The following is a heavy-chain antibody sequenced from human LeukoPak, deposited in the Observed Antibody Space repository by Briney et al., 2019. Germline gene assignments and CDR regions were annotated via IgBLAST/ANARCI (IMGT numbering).Heavy chain of an antibody. CDR3: AVYYYDSSGYFDY. V-gene: IGHV4-39*01. D-gene: IGHD3-22*01. Sequence: SETLSLTCTVSGGSISSSSYYWGWIRQPPGKGLEWIGSIYYSGSTYYNPSLKSRVTISVDTSKNQFSLKLSSVTAADTAVYYCAVYYYDSSGYFDYWGRGTLVTVSS. CDR2: IYYSGST. J-gene: IGHJ4*02. CDR1: GGSISSSSYY.